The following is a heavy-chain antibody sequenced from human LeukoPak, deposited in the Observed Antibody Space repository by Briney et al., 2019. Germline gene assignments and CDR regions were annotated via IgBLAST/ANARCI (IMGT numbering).Heavy chain of an antibody. CDR2: INHSGST. J-gene: IGHJ3*02. D-gene: IGHD6-13*01. CDR3: ARGRGYSSSRFRTDAFDI. CDR1: GGSFSGYY. Sequence: PSETLSLTCAVYGGSFSGYYWSWIRQPPGKGLEWIGEINHSGSTNYNPSLKSRVTISVDTSKNQFSLKLSSVTAADTAVYYCARGRGYSSSRFRTDAFDIWGQGTMVTVSS. V-gene: IGHV4-34*01.